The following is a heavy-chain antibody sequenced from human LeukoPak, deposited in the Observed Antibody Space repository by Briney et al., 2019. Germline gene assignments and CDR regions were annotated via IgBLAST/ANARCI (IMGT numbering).Heavy chain of an antibody. CDR2: IYSGGST. V-gene: IGHV3-66*01. J-gene: IGHJ3*02. D-gene: IGHD3-9*01. Sequence: GGSLRLSCAASGFTVSSNYMSWVRQAPGTGLERVSVIYSGGSTYYADSVKGRFTISRDNSKNTLYLQMNSLRAEDTAVYYCARETDILEAFDIRGQGTMVTVSS. CDR3: ARETDILEAFDI. CDR1: GFTVSSNY.